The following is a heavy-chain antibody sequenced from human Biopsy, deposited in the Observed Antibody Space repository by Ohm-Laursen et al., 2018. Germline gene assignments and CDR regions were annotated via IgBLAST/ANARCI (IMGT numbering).Heavy chain of an antibody. J-gene: IGHJ6*02. V-gene: IGHV1-69*04. CDR3: ASGDIGGIGLDV. CDR2: IIPILGTV. Sequence: SSVKVSCKASGGTLSSYGISWVRQVPGQGLDWMGRIIPILGTVDYGQNFQGRVTIRADTSTTFLELTSLRYDDTAVYYCASGDIGGIGLDVWGLGTTVTVSS. D-gene: IGHD3-10*01. CDR1: GGTLSSYG.